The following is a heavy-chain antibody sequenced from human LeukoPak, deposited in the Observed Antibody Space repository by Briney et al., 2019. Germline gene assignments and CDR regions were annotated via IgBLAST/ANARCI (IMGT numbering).Heavy chain of an antibody. V-gene: IGHV4-38-2*02. CDR3: ARAIEVGAMTPFDY. D-gene: IGHD1-26*01. CDR1: GYSIRGDYY. J-gene: IGHJ4*02. CDR2: IYHSGST. Sequence: SETLPLTCTVSGYSIRGDYYWGWIRQPPGKGLEWIGSIYHSGSTYYNPSLKSRVTISVDTSKNQFSLKLSSVTAADTAVYYCARAIEVGAMTPFDYWGQGTLVTVSS.